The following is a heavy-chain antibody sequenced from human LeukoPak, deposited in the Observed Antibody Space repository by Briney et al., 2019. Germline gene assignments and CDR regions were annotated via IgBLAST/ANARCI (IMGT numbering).Heavy chain of an antibody. CDR2: INHSGSA. Sequence: SETLSLTCAVYGGSFSGYYWSWIRQPPGKGLEWIGEINHSGSANYNPSLKSRVTISVDTSKNQFSLKLSSVTAADTAVYYCARHGDVGGASDYWGQGTLVTVSS. V-gene: IGHV4-34*01. CDR3: ARHGDVGGASDY. D-gene: IGHD2-21*02. CDR1: GGSFSGYY. J-gene: IGHJ4*02.